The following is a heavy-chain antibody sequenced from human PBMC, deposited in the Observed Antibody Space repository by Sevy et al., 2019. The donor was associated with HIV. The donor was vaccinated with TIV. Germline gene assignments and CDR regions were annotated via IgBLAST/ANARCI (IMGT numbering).Heavy chain of an antibody. Sequence: GGYLRLSCAASGFTVSSNYMSWVRQAPGKGLEWVSVIYSGGSTYYADSVKGRFTISRDNSKNTLYLQMNSLRAEDTAVYYCAFGVRQWLVSTYFDYWGQGTLVTVSS. CDR3: AFGVRQWLVSTYFDY. V-gene: IGHV3-53*01. CDR2: IYSGGST. CDR1: GFTVSSNY. D-gene: IGHD6-19*01. J-gene: IGHJ4*02.